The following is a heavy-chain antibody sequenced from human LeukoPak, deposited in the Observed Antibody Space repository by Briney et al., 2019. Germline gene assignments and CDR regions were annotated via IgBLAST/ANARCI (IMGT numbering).Heavy chain of an antibody. CDR2: ITWNSGSI. D-gene: IGHD6-13*01. CDR1: GFTFDDYA. Sequence: GGSLRLSCAASGFTFDDYAMHWVRQVPGKGLEWVSGITWNSGSIGYADSVKGRFTISRDNAKNSLYLQMNSLRADDTALYYCAKDIWEGQLVQIGAFDIWGQGTMVTVSS. CDR3: AKDIWEGQLVQIGAFDI. V-gene: IGHV3-9*01. J-gene: IGHJ3*02.